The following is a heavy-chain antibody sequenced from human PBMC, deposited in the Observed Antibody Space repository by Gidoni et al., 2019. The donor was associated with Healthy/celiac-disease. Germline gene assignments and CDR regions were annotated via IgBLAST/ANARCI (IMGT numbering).Heavy chain of an antibody. CDR1: GFTFSSYG. J-gene: IGHJ4*02. D-gene: IGHD2-2*02. Sequence: QVQLVESGGGVVQPGRFLRLSCAASGFTFSSYGMHWVRQAPGKGLEWVAVISYDGSNKYYADSVKGRFTISRDNSKNTLYLQMNSLRAEDTAVYYCATHDCSSTSCYTDYWGQGTLVTVSS. V-gene: IGHV3-30*03. CDR2: ISYDGSNK. CDR3: ATHDCSSTSCYTDY.